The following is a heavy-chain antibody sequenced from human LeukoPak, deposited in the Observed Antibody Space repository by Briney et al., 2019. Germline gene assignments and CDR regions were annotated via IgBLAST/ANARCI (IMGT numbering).Heavy chain of an antibody. CDR3: ARRTSFTASGYDY. CDR1: GYTFTNYH. J-gene: IGHJ4*02. D-gene: IGHD6-25*01. CDR2: MNPNNGDS. Sequence: ASVTVSCKASGYTFTNYHINWVRQATGQGLEWMGWMNPNNGDSGYAQKFQGRVTITRDTSISTSYMELRSLRSDDTAVYFCARRTSFTASGYDYWGQGTLVTVPS. V-gene: IGHV1-8*03.